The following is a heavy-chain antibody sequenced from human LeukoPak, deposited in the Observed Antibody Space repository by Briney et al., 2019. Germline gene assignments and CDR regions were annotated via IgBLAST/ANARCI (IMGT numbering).Heavy chain of an antibody. Sequence: PSETLSLTCTVSGVSISSYYCSWIRQPPGKGLEWIGYIYYSGSTNYNPSLKSRVTISVDTSKNQFSLKLSSVTAADTAVYYCARDRYSYGYYYYGMDVWGQGTTVTVSS. D-gene: IGHD5-18*01. CDR3: ARDRYSYGYYYYGMDV. V-gene: IGHV4-59*01. CDR1: GVSISSYY. CDR2: IYYSGST. J-gene: IGHJ6*02.